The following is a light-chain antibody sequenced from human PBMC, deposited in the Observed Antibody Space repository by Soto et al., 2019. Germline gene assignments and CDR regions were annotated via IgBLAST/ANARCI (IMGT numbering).Light chain of an antibody. CDR3: WSCAGSRAYV. Sequence: QSVLTRGASGSGAAGHWISITCTGTSSDVGSYNLVSWYNHRPGKAPKLMFYEVSQWPSGVSNRFSGSNFGNTAPLAISGLQANDKAHYHSWSCAGSRAYVFGTGTKVAGL. CDR1: SSDVGSYNL. CDR2: EVS. V-gene: IGLV2-23*02. J-gene: IGLJ1*01.